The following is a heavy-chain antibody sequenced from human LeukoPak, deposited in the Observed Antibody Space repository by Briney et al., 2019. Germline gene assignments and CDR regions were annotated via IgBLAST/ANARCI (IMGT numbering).Heavy chain of an antibody. D-gene: IGHD2-15*01. CDR3: ARSDSYTWFVP. V-gene: IGHV1-2*02. CDR2: INPNSGGT. J-gene: IGHJ5*02. Sequence: GGSLRLSCAASGFTFSSYAMHWVRQAPGQGLEWMGWINPNSGGTNYAQKFQGRVTMTRDTSISTAYMELSRLRSDDTAVYYCARSDSYTWFVPWGQGTLVTVSS. CDR1: GFTFSSYA.